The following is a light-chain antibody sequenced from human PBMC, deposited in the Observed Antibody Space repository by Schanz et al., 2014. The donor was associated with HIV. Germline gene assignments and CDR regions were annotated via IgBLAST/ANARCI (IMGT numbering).Light chain of an antibody. CDR3: QQYGSSSFT. Sequence: EIVLTQSPGTLSLSPGERATLSCRASQTVSSNSLGWYQQKRGQVPRLLIYSTSRRANGIPDRFSGSGSGTDFSLTISRLEPEDFAVYYCQQYGSSSFTFGPGTKVDIK. V-gene: IGKV3-20*01. CDR2: STS. CDR1: QTVSSNS. J-gene: IGKJ3*01.